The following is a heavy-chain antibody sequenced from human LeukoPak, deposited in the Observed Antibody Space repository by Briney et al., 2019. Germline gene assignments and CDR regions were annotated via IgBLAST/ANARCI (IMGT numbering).Heavy chain of an antibody. CDR3: ARSRCASCSHEY. D-gene: IGHD2-2*01. V-gene: IGHV4-4*07. CDR2: IYSSGST. J-gene: IGHJ4*02. Sequence: SETLSLTCTVSGGSISSYYWSWLRQPAGKGLEWIGRIYSSGSTNHNPSLKSRVTMSVDTSKNQSSLNLSSVTAADTAVYYCARSRCASCSHEYWGQGTLVTVSS. CDR1: GGSISSYY.